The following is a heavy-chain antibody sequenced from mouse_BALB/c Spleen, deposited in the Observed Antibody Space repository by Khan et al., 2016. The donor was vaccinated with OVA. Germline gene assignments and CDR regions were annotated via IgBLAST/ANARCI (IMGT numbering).Heavy chain of an antibody. Sequence: VQLKQSGPGLVKPSQSLSLTCTVTGYSITSGYGWNWIRQFPGNKLEWMGYISYSGSTNYNPSLKSRISITRDTSKNPFFMQLNSGTTEDTATYYYARTARIKYWGQGTTLTVSS. CDR1: GYSITSGYG. J-gene: IGHJ2*01. V-gene: IGHV3-1*02. CDR3: ARTARIKY. CDR2: ISYSGST. D-gene: IGHD1-2*01.